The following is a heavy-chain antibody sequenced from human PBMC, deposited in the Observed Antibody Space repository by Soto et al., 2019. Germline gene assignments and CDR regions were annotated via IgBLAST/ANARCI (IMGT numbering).Heavy chain of an antibody. D-gene: IGHD6-13*01. Sequence: QVQLVQSGAEVKKPGASVKVSCKASGYTFTGYYMHWVRQAPGQGLEWMGWINPNSGGTNYAQKFQGRVTRTRDTSIRRAYRELSRLRSDDTAGYYCASSSYSSSWYYYYNGMDVWGQGTTVTVSS. J-gene: IGHJ6*02. CDR2: INPNSGGT. CDR3: ASSSYSSSWYYYYNGMDV. V-gene: IGHV1-2*02. CDR1: GYTFTGYY.